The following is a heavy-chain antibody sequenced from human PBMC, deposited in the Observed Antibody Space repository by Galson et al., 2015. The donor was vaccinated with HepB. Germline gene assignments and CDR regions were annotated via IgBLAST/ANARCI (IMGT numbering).Heavy chain of an antibody. V-gene: IGHV3-23*01. CDR2: ISGHAEKI. D-gene: IGHD3-3*01. Sequence: SLRLSCAASGFALGSHTMIWVRQAPGRGLECVSAISGHAEKIYYAESLKGRFTISRDNSKSTVYLQISGLRVDDTAVYYCVKDSHYDFWQGSLFELWGQGTPVTVAS. CDR1: GFALGSHT. J-gene: IGHJ4*02. CDR3: VKDSHYDFWQGSLFEL.